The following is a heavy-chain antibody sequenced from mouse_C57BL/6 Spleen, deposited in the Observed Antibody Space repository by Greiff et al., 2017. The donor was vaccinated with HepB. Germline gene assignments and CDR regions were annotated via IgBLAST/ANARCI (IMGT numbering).Heavy chain of an antibody. J-gene: IGHJ2*01. CDR3: IMVTTRYYFDY. Sequence: EVQGVESGGGLVQPGGSMKLSCVASGFTFSNYWMNWVRQSPEKGLEWVAQIRLKSDNYATHYAESVKGRFTISRDDSKSSVYLQMNNLRAEATGIYYCIMVTTRYYFDYWGQGTTLTVSS. CDR1: GFTFSNYW. CDR2: IRLKSDNYAT. D-gene: IGHD2-2*01. V-gene: IGHV6-3*01.